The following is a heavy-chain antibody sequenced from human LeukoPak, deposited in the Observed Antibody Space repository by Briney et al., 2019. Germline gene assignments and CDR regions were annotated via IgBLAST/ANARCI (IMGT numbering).Heavy chain of an antibody. CDR3: ARDMGYSYGNYYFDY. D-gene: IGHD5-18*01. CDR2: ASGYNGNT. CDR1: GYTFSRHG. J-gene: IGHJ4*02. V-gene: IGHV1-18*01. Sequence: ASVKVSCKTSGYTFSRHGITWVRQAPGQGLEWMGWASGYNGNTNYAQNVQGRVTMTTDTSTNTAYMELRSLRSDDTAVYYCARDMGYSYGNYYFDYWGQGTLVTVSS.